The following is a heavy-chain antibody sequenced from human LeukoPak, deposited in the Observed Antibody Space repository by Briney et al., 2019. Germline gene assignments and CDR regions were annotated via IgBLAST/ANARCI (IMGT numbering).Heavy chain of an antibody. D-gene: IGHD3-10*01. V-gene: IGHV4-61*01. CDR3: ARGRVRFDP. J-gene: IGHJ5*02. Sequence: SSETLSLTCTVSGGSVNSGNYYWSWLRPPPGKGLEWIGYIYYSGSTNYNPSLKSRVTISVDTSKNQYSLKLSSVTAAGTAVYYCARGRVRFDPWGQGTLVTVPS. CDR2: IYYSGST. CDR1: GGSVNSGNYY.